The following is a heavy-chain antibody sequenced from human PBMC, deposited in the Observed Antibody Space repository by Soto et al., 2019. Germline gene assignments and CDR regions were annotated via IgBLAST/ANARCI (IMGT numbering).Heavy chain of an antibody. CDR2: IYYSGST. V-gene: IGHV4-39*01. Sequence: SETLSLTCTVSGGSISSSSYYWGWIRQPPGKGLEWIGSIYYSGSTYYNPSLKSRVTISVDTSKNQFSLKLSSVTAADTAVYYCARGYGDYYYYGMDVWGQGTTVTVSS. CDR3: ARGYGDYYYYGMDV. J-gene: IGHJ6*02. D-gene: IGHD4-17*01. CDR1: GGSISSSSYY.